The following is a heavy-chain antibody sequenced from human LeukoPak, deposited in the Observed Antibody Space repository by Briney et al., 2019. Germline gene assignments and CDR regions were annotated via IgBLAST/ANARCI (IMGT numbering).Heavy chain of an antibody. V-gene: IGHV4-59*01. CDR2: IYYSGST. Sequence: SETLSLTCTVSGGSISSYYWSWIRQPPGKGLEWIGYIYYSGSTNYNPSLKSRVTISVDTSKNQFSLKLSSVTAADTAVYYCARGWGSVCSSTSSYGGMSYYYYYMDVWGKGTTVTISS. CDR3: ARGWGSVCSSTSSYGGMSYYYYYMDV. CDR1: GGSISSYY. J-gene: IGHJ6*03. D-gene: IGHD2-2*01.